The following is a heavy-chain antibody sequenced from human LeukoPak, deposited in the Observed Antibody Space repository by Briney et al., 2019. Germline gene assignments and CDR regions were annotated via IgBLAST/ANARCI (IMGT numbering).Heavy chain of an antibody. J-gene: IGHJ6*03. V-gene: IGHV4-59*12. CDR1: GGSISNKY. Sequence: SETLSLTCTVSGGSISNKYWSWIRQPPGKGLEWIGYIYYSGSTNYNPSLKSRVTILVDTSKNQFSLKLSSVTAADTAVYYCARGGYSSSWYSYYYMDVWGKGTTVTVSS. CDR2: IYYSGST. CDR3: ARGGYSSSWYSYYYMDV. D-gene: IGHD6-13*01.